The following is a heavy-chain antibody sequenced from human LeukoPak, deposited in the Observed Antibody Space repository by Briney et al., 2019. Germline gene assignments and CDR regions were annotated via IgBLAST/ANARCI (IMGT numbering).Heavy chain of an antibody. Sequence: GGSLRLSCAASGFSFNTYTMNWVRQAPGKGLEWVSSISSSGLYTYYADSVKGRFTISRDNAKNSLYLQMNSLRAEDTAVYYCARVRVGATPTIDYWGQGTLVTVSS. J-gene: IGHJ4*02. D-gene: IGHD1-26*01. CDR3: ARVRVGATPTIDY. V-gene: IGHV3-21*01. CDR2: ISSSGLYT. CDR1: GFSFNTYT.